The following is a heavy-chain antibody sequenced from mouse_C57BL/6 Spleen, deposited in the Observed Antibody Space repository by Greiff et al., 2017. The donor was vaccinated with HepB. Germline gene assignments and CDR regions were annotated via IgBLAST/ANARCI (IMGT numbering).Heavy chain of an antibody. CDR3: AISALLLRSHCYFDV. CDR2: IRNKANGYTT. J-gene: IGHJ1*03. Sequence: EVQLVESGGGLVQPGGSLSLSCAASGFTFTDYYMSWVRQPPGKALEWLGFIRNKANGYTTEYSASVKGRFTISRDNSQSILYLQMNALRAEDSATYYCAISALLLRSHCYFDVWGTVTTVTVSS. V-gene: IGHV7-3*01. D-gene: IGHD1-1*01. CDR1: GFTFTDYY.